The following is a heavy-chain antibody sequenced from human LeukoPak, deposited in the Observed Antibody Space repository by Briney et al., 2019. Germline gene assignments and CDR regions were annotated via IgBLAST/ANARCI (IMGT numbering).Heavy chain of an antibody. D-gene: IGHD3-10*01. CDR1: GFAFREYW. CDR2: INDGGTYT. CDR3: AREIKIQGFRAFDF. V-gene: IGHV3-74*01. J-gene: IGHJ4*02. Sequence: PVGSLRLSCAASGFAFREYWMHWVRQTPGTGLMWVARINDGGTYTAYADSVKGRFTVPRDNDENTLYLQMNTLRVEDTAIYYCAREIKIQGFRAFDFWGQGTPVTVSS.